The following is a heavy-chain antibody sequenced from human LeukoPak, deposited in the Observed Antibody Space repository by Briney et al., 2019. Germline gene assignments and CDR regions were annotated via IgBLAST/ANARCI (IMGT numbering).Heavy chain of an antibody. V-gene: IGHV4-34*01. CDR1: GGSFSGYY. Sequence: PSETLSLTCAVYGGSFSGYYWSWIRQPPGKGLEWIGEINHSGSTNYNPSLKSRVTISVGTSKNQFSLKLSSVTAADTAVYYCARGYCSGGSCASTHYYYYYMDVWGKGTTVTVSS. J-gene: IGHJ6*03. CDR3: ARGYCSGGSCASTHYYYYYMDV. D-gene: IGHD2-15*01. CDR2: INHSGST.